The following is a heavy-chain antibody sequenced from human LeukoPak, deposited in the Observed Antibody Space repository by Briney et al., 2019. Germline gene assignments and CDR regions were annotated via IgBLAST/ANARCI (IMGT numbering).Heavy chain of an antibody. Sequence: GRSPRLSCAPAGFTFSSYAMSWVRQAPGKGLEWVSAIRDSGGGAYYAYSMQGRCTISRDNSKTTLYLQMNSLRAEDAAVYYCAKFPIGSVWYHIYYFDYWREGTLVTVSS. D-gene: IGHD6-19*01. CDR3: AKFPIGSVWYHIYYFDY. V-gene: IGHV3-23*01. J-gene: IGHJ4*02. CDR2: IRDSGGGA. CDR1: GFTFSSYA.